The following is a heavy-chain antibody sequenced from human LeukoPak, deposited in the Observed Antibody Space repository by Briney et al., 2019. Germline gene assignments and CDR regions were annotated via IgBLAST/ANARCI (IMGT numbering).Heavy chain of an antibody. CDR1: GFTFSSYA. Sequence: GGSLRLSCAASGFTFSSYAMSWVRQAPGKGLEWVSAISGSGGSTYYADSVKGRFTISRDNSKNTLYLQMNSLRAEDTAVYYCAKEGNYYGSGSYFFVDYWGQGTLVTVSS. CDR2: ISGSGGST. J-gene: IGHJ4*02. V-gene: IGHV3-23*01. CDR3: AKEGNYYGSGSYFFVDY. D-gene: IGHD3-10*01.